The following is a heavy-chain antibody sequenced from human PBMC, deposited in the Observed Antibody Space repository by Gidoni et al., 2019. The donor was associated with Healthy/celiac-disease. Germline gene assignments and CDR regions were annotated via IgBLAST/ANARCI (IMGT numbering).Heavy chain of an antibody. Sequence: QVQLQESGPGLVKPSGTLSLTCAVSGGSISSSNWWSWVRQPPGKGLEWIGEIYHSGSTNYNPSLKSRVTISVDKSKNQFSLKLSSVTAADTAVYYCARDPRDCSGGSCYELDYWGQGTLVTVSS. CDR3: ARDPRDCSGGSCYELDY. D-gene: IGHD2-15*01. J-gene: IGHJ4*02. CDR1: GGSISSSNW. V-gene: IGHV4-4*02. CDR2: IYHSGST.